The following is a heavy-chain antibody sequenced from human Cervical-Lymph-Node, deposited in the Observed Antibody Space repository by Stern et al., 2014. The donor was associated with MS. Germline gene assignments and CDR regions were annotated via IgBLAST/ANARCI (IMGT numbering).Heavy chain of an antibody. D-gene: IGHD2-15*01. Sequence: QVQLQESGPGLVKPSETLSLTCIVSGGSISSSLYYWGWIRQPPGKGLGCIGSVSDSGSTYYNPSLKGRVTISVDTPKNTFSLQMSSGPAADTALYYCARHTRSLVGDYWGQGTLVIVSS. V-gene: IGHV4-39*01. CDR3: ARHTRSLVGDY. J-gene: IGHJ4*02. CDR1: GGSISSSLYY. CDR2: VSDSGST.